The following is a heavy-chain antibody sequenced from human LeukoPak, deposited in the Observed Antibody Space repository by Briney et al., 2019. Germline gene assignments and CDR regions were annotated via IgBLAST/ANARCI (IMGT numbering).Heavy chain of an antibody. CDR1: GFTFSSYS. CDR3: ARDGGDSSGYWFDY. Sequence: GGSLRLSCAASGFTFSSYSMNWVRQAPGKGLEWVSYISSSSSTIYYADSVKGRFTISRDNAKNSLYLQMNSLRAEDTAVYYCARDGGDSSGYWFDYWRQGTLVTVSS. J-gene: IGHJ4*02. D-gene: IGHD3-22*01. CDR2: ISSSSSTI. V-gene: IGHV3-48*01.